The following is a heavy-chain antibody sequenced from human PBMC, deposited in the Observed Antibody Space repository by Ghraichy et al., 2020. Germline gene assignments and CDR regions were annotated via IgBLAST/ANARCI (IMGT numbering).Heavy chain of an antibody. CDR1: GGSISNSNW. V-gene: IGHV4-4*02. CDR3: ARGLGDYYYYGMDV. CDR2: IYETGRP. J-gene: IGHJ6*02. D-gene: IGHD2-21*01. Sequence: SQTLSLTCAVSGGSISNSNWWSWVRQPPGKGLEWIGKIYETGRPNYIPSLKSRVTISIDKSTNQFSLDLTSVTAADTAVYFCARGLGDYYYYGMDVLGQGTTVTVSS.